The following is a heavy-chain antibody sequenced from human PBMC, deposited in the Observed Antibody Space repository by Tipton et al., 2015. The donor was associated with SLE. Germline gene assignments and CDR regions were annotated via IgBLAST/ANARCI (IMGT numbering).Heavy chain of an antibody. Sequence: LRLSCTVSGGSVSNANCYWGWIRQPPGKGLEWIASIYYSGSTYYNPSLKGRVAISVDTSKNQFSLKLSFVTAADTAVYYCATSLNYYDSSGPGGWGQGTMVTVSS. CDR1: GGSVSNANCY. V-gene: IGHV4-39*01. D-gene: IGHD3-22*01. J-gene: IGHJ3*01. CDR2: IYYSGST. CDR3: ATSLNYYDSSGPGG.